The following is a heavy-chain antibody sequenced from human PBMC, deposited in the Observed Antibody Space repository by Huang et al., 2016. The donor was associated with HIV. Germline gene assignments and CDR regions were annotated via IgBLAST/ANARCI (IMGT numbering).Heavy chain of an antibody. CDR2: INSDGSST. CDR3: ARDPRIQSWLNFFDY. Sequence: EVQLVESGGGLVQPGGSLRLSCAASGFSISSYWMHGVRQAPGKGLVGVSRINSDGSSTSYADSVKGRFTISRDNAKNTLYLQMNSLRAEDTAVYYCARDPRIQSWLNFFDYWGQGTLVSVSS. CDR1: GFSISSYW. V-gene: IGHV3-74*01. D-gene: IGHD3-22*01. J-gene: IGHJ4*02.